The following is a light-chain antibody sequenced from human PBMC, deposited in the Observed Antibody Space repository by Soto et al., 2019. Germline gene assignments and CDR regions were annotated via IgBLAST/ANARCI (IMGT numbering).Light chain of an antibody. V-gene: IGLV2-14*01. J-gene: IGLJ2*01. CDR2: EDS. CDR1: SSDVGGYNY. Sequence: QSALTQPASVSGSPGQSITISCTGTSSDVGGYNYVSWYQQHPGKAPKLMIYEDSTRPSGVSNRFSGSTSGNTASLTISGLQAEDEADDYCSSYTSSSTPVVFGGGTTLTVL. CDR3: SSYTSSSTPVV.